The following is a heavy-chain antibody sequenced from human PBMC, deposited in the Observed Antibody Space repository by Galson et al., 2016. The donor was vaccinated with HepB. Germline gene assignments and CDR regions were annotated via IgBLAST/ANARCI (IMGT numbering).Heavy chain of an antibody. CDR1: AFSFSNYG. V-gene: IGHV3-30*18. Sequence: SLRLSCAASAFSFSNYGMNWVRQAPGKGLEWVAVISYDGRHKNYADSVKGRFTISRDNWKNTLYLQMNSLRAEDTAVYFCTKDREKRLHVSVNFDSWGQGTSVTVSA. J-gene: IGHJ4*02. CDR2: ISYDGRHK. CDR3: TKDREKRLHVSVNFDS. D-gene: IGHD2-21*01.